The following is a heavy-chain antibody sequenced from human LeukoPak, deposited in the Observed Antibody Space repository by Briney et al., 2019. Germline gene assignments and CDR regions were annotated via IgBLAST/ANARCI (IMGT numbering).Heavy chain of an antibody. CDR1: GFTFSDYY. Sequence: GGSLRLSCAASGFTFSDYYMSWIRQAPGKGLEWVSYISSSSSTIYYADSVRGRFTISRDNAKNSLYLQMNSLRAEDTAVYYCARDLFPFYYYDSSGYFDYWGQGTLVTVSS. D-gene: IGHD3-22*01. CDR3: ARDLFPFYYYDSSGYFDY. CDR2: ISSSSSTI. V-gene: IGHV3-11*01. J-gene: IGHJ4*02.